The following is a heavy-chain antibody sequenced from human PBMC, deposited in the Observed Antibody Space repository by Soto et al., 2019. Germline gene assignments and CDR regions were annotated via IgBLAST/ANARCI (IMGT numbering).Heavy chain of an antibody. CDR1: GYTFTRYG. J-gene: IGHJ6*02. CDR2: ISAYNGNP. Sequence: GASVQVSCTASGYTFTRYGISWVRHAPGQGLEWMGWISAYNGNPNYAQKLQGRVTMTTDTSTSTAYMELRRLRSDDTAVYYCARDQGISADPPLGPYYYYYYGMDVWGQGTTVTVSS. CDR3: ARDQGISADPPLGPYYYYYYGMDV. V-gene: IGHV1-18*01.